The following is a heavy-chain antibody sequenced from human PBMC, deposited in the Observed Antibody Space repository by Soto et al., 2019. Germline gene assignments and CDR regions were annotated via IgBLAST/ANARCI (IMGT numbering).Heavy chain of an antibody. Sequence: EVQLVESGGGLVKPGGSLRLSCAASGFTFSSYSMNWVRQAPGKGLEWVSSISSSSSYIYYADSVKGRFTISIDNAKNSLYLQMNSLRAEDTAVYYCARDPGYDYVWGSYRPHTPLYTHFDYWGQGTLVTVSS. CDR2: ISSSSSYI. J-gene: IGHJ4*02. CDR1: GFTFSSYS. D-gene: IGHD3-16*02. CDR3: ARDPGYDYVWGSYRPHTPLYTHFDY. V-gene: IGHV3-21*01.